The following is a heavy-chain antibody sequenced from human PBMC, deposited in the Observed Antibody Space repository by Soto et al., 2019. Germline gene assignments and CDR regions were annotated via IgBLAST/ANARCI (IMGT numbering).Heavy chain of an antibody. Sequence: ASVKVSCKASGYTFTSYGISWVRQAPGQGPEWMGWISAYNGNTNYAQKLQGRVTMTTDTSTSTAYMELRSLRSDDTAVYYCARDQYYYDSSGYYFRPDAFDIWGQGTMVTVS. CDR1: GYTFTSYG. V-gene: IGHV1-18*01. D-gene: IGHD3-22*01. CDR3: ARDQYYYDSSGYYFRPDAFDI. CDR2: ISAYNGNT. J-gene: IGHJ3*02.